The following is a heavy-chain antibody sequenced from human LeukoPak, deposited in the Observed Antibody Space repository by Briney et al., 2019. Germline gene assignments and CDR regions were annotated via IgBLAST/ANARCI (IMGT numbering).Heavy chain of an antibody. CDR1: GDSISTTRYH. J-gene: IGHJ4*02. CDR2: IFYTGST. Sequence: SETLSLTCAVSGDSISTTRYHWGRIRQPPGKGLEWMASIFYTGSTYYNSSLKSRVTISVDTSKNQFSLKLTSVTAADTAVYYCARRGAAFDVWGQGTLVTVSS. CDR3: ARRGAAFDV. V-gene: IGHV4-39*01. D-gene: IGHD6-25*01.